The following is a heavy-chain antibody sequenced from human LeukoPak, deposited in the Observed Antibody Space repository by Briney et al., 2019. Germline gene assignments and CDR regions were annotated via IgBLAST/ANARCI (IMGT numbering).Heavy chain of an antibody. CDR1: GFTFSTYW. J-gene: IGHJ4*02. V-gene: IGHV3-23*01. Sequence: GGSLRLSCAVSGFTFSTYWMSWVRQAPGKGLEWVSAISGSGGSTYYADSVKGRFTISRDNSKNTLYLQMNSLRAEDTAVYYCAKDRYSGYDPTGYFDYWGQGTLVTVSS. D-gene: IGHD5-12*01. CDR3: AKDRYSGYDPTGYFDY. CDR2: ISGSGGST.